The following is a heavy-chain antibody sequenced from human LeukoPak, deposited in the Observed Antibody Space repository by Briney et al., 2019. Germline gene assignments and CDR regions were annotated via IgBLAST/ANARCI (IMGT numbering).Heavy chain of an antibody. Sequence: SDTLSLTCTVSNGSISSNFWSWIRQPAGKGLEWIGRISNSGNTNYNPSLKSRVTMSMDMSKNQFSLRLSSATAADTAICYCARVRDSSGYYLGAFDVWGQGTKVTVSS. CDR3: ARVRDSSGYYLGAFDV. CDR2: ISNSGNT. V-gene: IGHV4-4*07. CDR1: NGSISSNF. J-gene: IGHJ3*01. D-gene: IGHD3-22*01.